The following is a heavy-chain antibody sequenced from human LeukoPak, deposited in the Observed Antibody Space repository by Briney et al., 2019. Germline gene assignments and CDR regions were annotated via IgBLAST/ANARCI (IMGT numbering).Heavy chain of an antibody. CDR3: ARDTLYGDDPDYYYYMDV. CDR2: ISAYNGNT. CDR1: GYTFTSYG. V-gene: IGHV1-18*01. Sequence: ASVKVSCKASGYTFTSYGISWVRQAPGQGLEWMGWISAYNGNTNYAQKLQGRVTMTTDTSTSTAYMELRSLRSDDTAVYYCARDTLYGDDPDYYYYMDVWGKGTTVTVSS. D-gene: IGHD4-17*01. J-gene: IGHJ6*03.